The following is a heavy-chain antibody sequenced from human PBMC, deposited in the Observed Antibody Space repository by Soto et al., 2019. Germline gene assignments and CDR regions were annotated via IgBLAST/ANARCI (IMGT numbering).Heavy chain of an antibody. Sequence: QVQLEQSGAEVKKPGSSVKISCKASGGTLSDHGVSWLRQAPGQGLEWVGGTIPVFKTANYAPKLQGRVTTAADKSTNIAYMELGSLRSDDTAFYYCARGVYGSGNYYTGPSAFDIWGQGTLVIVSS. CDR1: GGTLSDHG. J-gene: IGHJ3*02. CDR3: ARGVYGSGNYYTGPSAFDI. V-gene: IGHV1-69*06. D-gene: IGHD3-10*01. CDR2: TIPVFKTA.